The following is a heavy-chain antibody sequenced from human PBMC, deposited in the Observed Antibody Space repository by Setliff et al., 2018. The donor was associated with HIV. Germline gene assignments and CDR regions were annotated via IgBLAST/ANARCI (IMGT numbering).Heavy chain of an antibody. J-gene: IGHJ4*02. V-gene: IGHV3-30*02. CDR1: GFTFSTYG. CDR2: IEHDGSKK. D-gene: IGHD6-19*01. Sequence: LRLSCAVSGFTFSTYGMHWVRQAPGKGLEWVTFIEHDGSKKFYADSVKGRFTISRDNSKNTLYLQMNSLRAEDTAVYYCAMSPYSSGLFDYWGQGTLVTVSS. CDR3: AMSPYSSGLFDY.